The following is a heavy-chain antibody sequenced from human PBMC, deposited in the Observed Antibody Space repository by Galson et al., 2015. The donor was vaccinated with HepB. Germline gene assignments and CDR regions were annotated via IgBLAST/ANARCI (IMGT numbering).Heavy chain of an antibody. CDR2: IYYSGST. V-gene: IGHV4-30-4*01. J-gene: IGHJ3*02. CDR1: GGSISSGDYY. D-gene: IGHD3-3*01. Sequence: QVQLQESGPGLVKPSQTLSLTCTVSGGSISSGDYYWSWIRQPPGKGLEWIGYIYYSGSTYYNPSLKSRVTISVDTSKNQFSLKLSSVTAADTAVYYCARGGRFLEWLLPTAIDAFDIWGQGTMVTVSS. CDR3: ARGGRFLEWLLPTAIDAFDI.